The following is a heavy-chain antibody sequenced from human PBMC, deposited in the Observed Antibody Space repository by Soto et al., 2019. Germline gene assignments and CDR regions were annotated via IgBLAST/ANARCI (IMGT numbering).Heavy chain of an antibody. V-gene: IGHV4-59*08. CDR1: GGCISSYY. CDR3: AGHGTLFDY. CDR2: IYYSGST. Sequence: SETLSLTCTVSGGCISSYYWSWIRQPPGKGLEWIVYIYYSGSTNYNPSLKCRVTISVYTSKNQFSLKLSSVTAADTAVYYCAGHGTLFDYWGQGTLVTVSS. D-gene: IGHD6-13*01. J-gene: IGHJ4*02.